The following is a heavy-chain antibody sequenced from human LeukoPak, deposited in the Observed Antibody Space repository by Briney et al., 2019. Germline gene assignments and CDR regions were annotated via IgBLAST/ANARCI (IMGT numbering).Heavy chain of an antibody. D-gene: IGHD5-18*01. V-gene: IGHV3-21*06. CDR1: GFAVSTDF. J-gene: IGHJ4*02. CDR3: ARDKGGYHDY. CDR2: INTLGSYI. Sequence: GGSLRLSCAVSGFAVSTDFMSWVRQAPGKGLEWVSSINTLGSYIFYADSVKGRFTISRDSAKNSLYLQMNRLRAEDTAVYYCARDKGGYHDYWGQGTLVIVSS.